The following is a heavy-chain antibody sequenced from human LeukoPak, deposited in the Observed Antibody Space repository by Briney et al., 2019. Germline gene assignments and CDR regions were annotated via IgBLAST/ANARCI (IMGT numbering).Heavy chain of an antibody. Sequence: PSETLSCTCTVCGGSIKYYYWTWLRQPPGKRLEWISNTYYSGGTSSNPSLNRRVTISVDTSKNQFSLRLKYVTAADTAVYYCARDVPRGTGYMDVWGKGSTVTVSS. CDR2: TYYSGGT. V-gene: IGHV4-59*01. D-gene: IGHD3-10*01. CDR1: GGSIKYYY. CDR3: ARDVPRGTGYMDV. J-gene: IGHJ6*03.